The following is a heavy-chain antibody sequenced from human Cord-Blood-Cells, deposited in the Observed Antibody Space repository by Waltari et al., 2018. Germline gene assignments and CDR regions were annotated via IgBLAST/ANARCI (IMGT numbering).Heavy chain of an antibody. V-gene: IGHV4-39*01. CDR2: IYYSGST. CDR1: GGSISSSSYY. D-gene: IGHD3-3*01. Sequence: QLQLQASGPGLVKPSGTLSLTCTVAGGSISSSSYYWGWIRQPPGKGLEWSGSIYYSGSTYYNPSLKSRVTISVDTSKNQFSLKLSSVTAADTAVYYCARHVYDFWSGYYFDYWGQGTLVTVSS. J-gene: IGHJ4*02. CDR3: ARHVYDFWSGYYFDY.